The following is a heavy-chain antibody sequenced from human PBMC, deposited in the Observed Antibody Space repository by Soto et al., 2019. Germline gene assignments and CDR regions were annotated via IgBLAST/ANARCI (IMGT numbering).Heavy chain of an antibody. CDR1: WCRFTDYC. Sequence: WCRFTDYCSGRIRQKPGKGLEWVGIINPGDSDTKYSPSLQGQVTISADTSISTAYLQWTSLKASDTAMYYCARSRRGAYSSGWYSLSGYYNYGIDVWGQGTKVTVS. CDR2: INPGDSDT. V-gene: IGHV5-51*01. CDR3: ARSRRGAYSSGWYSLSGYYNYGIDV. J-gene: IGHJ6*02. D-gene: IGHD6-19*01.